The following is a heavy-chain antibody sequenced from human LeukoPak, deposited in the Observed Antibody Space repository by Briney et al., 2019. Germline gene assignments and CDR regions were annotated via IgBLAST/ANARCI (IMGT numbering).Heavy chain of an antibody. CDR2: ISVYNGNT. D-gene: IGHD3-9*01. CDR1: GGTFSSYA. J-gene: IGHJ4*02. Sequence: GASVKVSCKASGGTFSSYAISWVRQAPGQGLEWMGCISVYNGNTNYAQKLQGRVTMTTDTSTNTAYMELRNLRSDDTAVYYCAGGGGFGLLTGYSKADYWGQGTLVTVSS. CDR3: AGGGGFGLLTGYSKADY. V-gene: IGHV1-18*01.